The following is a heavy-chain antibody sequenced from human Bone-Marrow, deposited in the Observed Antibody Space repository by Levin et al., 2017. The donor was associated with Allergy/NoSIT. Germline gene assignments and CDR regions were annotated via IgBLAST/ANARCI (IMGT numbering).Heavy chain of an antibody. Sequence: GGSLRLSCAASGFTVRDNYMNWVRQAPGKGLEWVSVINSGGSTNYADSVKGRFTISRDNSKNTVDLQMNSLRAEDTAVYDCARDSSSWYRAFEIWGRGTVVTVS. CDR2: INSGGST. CDR1: GFTVRDNY. CDR3: ARDSSSWYRAFEI. D-gene: IGHD6-13*01. V-gene: IGHV3-53*01. J-gene: IGHJ3*02.